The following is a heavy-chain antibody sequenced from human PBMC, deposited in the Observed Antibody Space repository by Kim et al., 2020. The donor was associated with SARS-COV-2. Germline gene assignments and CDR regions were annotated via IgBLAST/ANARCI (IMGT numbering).Heavy chain of an antibody. Sequence: SETLSLTCAVYGGSFSGYYWSWIRQPPGKGLEWIGEINHSGSTNYNPSLKSRVTISVDTSKNQFSLKLSSMTAADTAVYYCARIRITMVRGVIKYNWFDPWGQGTLVTVSS. V-gene: IGHV4-34*01. CDR2: INHSGST. D-gene: IGHD3-10*01. CDR3: ARIRITMVRGVIKYNWFDP. CDR1: GGSFSGYY. J-gene: IGHJ5*02.